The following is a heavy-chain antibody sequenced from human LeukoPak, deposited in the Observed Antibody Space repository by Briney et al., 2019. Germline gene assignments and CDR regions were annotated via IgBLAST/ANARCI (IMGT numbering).Heavy chain of an antibody. D-gene: IGHD3-9*01. CDR3: ARTLPYFGCDYFDY. CDR2: ISSSGSTI. Sequence: GGSLRLSRAASGFTFSDYYMSWIRQAPGKGLEWVSYISSSGSTIYYADSVKGRFTISRDNAKNSLYLQMNSLRAEDTAVYYCARTLPYFGCDYFDYWGQGTLVTVSS. CDR1: GFTFSDYY. J-gene: IGHJ4*02. V-gene: IGHV3-11*01.